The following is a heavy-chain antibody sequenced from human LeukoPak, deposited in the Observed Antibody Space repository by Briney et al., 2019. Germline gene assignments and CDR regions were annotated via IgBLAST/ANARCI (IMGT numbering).Heavy chain of an antibody. CDR3: ATYSTSSAFDS. CDR1: GFIFDTYI. J-gene: IGHJ4*02. V-gene: IGHV3-48*01. Sequence: GGSLRLSCAASGFIFDTYIMNWVRQPPGKGLEWVSYIDSRSTTIYYADSVKGRFTISRDNAKNSLYLQMNSLRAEDTAVYYCATYSTSSAFDSWGQGTLVTVSS. CDR2: IDSRSTTI. D-gene: IGHD6-6*01.